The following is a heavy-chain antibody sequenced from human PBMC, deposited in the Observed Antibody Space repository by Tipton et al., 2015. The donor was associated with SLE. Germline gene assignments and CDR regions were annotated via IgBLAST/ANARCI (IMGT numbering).Heavy chain of an antibody. V-gene: IGHV4-39*01. D-gene: IGHD3-10*01. Sequence: TLSLTCTVSGGSISSSAYSWGWIPPPPGKGLEWLGSVYYTGSTYYNPSLSSRVSISVDTSKNQFSLKLTSVTAADTAVYYCARHGGRYSAGGDYFDYWGQGTLVTVSS. CDR3: ARHGGRYSAGGDYFDY. CDR2: VYYTGST. J-gene: IGHJ4*02. CDR1: GGSISSSAYS.